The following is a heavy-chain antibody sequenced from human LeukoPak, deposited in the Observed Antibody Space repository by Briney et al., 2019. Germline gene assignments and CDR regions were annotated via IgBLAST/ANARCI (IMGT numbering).Heavy chain of an antibody. D-gene: IGHD3-22*01. V-gene: IGHV3-15*01. CDR3: TTLGGYYYDSSGYYYVVDFDY. J-gene: IGHJ4*02. CDR2: IKSKTDGGTT. Sequence: PGGSLRLSCAASGFTFSNAWMSWVRQAPGKGLEWVGRIKSKTDGGTTDYAAPVKGRFTISRDDSKNTLYLQMNSLKTEDTAVHYCTTLGGYYYDSSGYYYVVDFDYWGQGTLVTVSS. CDR1: GFTFSNAW.